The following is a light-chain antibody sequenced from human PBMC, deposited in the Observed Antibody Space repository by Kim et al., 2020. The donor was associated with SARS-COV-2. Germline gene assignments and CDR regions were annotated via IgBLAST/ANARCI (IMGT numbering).Light chain of an antibody. CDR2: GAS. CDR3: QKYNSAPWT. J-gene: IGKJ1*01. CDR1: QGFSNS. V-gene: IGKV1-27*01. Sequence: DIQMAQSPSSLSASVGDRVTITCRASQGFSNSLAWYRQKPGKVPMLLIYGASTLRSGVPSRFRGSGSGTDFTLTISSLQPEDAATYYCQKYNSAPWTFGQGTKVEIK.